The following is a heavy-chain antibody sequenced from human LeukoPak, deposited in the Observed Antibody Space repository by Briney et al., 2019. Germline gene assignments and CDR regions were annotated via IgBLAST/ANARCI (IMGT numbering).Heavy chain of an antibody. D-gene: IGHD2-2*01. J-gene: IGHJ5*02. V-gene: IGHV4-34*01. Sequence: SETLSLTCTVSGGSVSSWYWTWIRQPPGKGLEWIGEINHSGRTNYNPSLKSRVTISVDTSKNQFSLKLSSVTAADTAVYYCARPLGYRSSNSCPQSWFDPWGQGTLVTVSS. CDR1: GGSVSSWY. CDR3: ARPLGYRSSNSCPQSWFDP. CDR2: INHSGRT.